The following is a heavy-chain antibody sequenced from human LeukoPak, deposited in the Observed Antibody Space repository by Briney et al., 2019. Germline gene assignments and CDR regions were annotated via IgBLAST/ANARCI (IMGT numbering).Heavy chain of an antibody. V-gene: IGHV3-53*01. CDR1: GFTVSSNY. D-gene: IGHD7-27*01. CDR2: IYSGGST. CDR3: ARDRDWGCSYCSY. Sequence: PGGSLRLSCAASGFTVSSNYMSWVRQAPGKGLEWVSVIYSGGSTYYADSVKGRFTISRDNSKNTLYLQMSSLRAEDTAVYYCARDRDWGCSYCSYWGQGTLVTVSS. J-gene: IGHJ4*02.